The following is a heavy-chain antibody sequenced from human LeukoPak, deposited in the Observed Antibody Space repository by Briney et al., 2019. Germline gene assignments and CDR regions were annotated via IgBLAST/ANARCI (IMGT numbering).Heavy chain of an antibody. J-gene: IGHJ5*02. CDR2: INPNSGGT. V-gene: IGHV1-2*02. Sequence: GASVKVSCKASGYTFTGYYMHWVRQAPGQGREWMGWINPNSGGTNYAQKFQGRVTITRDTSISTAYMELSGLRSDDTAVYYCARDTTRDNWFDPWGQGTLVTVSS. CDR1: GYTFTGYY. D-gene: IGHD1-26*01. CDR3: ARDTTRDNWFDP.